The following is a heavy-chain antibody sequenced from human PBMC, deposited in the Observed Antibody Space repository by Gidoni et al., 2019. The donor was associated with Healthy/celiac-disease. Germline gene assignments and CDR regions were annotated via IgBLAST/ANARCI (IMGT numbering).Heavy chain of an antibody. Sequence: EVQLLESGGGLVQPGGSRRLSCAASGFTVSSYDMRWVRQAPGKGLEWVSAISGSGGSTYYADSVKGRFTISRDNSKNTLYLQMNSLRAEDTAVYYCAKDQEPTYHYDFWSGYYGAYYGMDVWGQGTTVTVSS. CDR1: GFTVSSYD. D-gene: IGHD3-3*01. J-gene: IGHJ6*02. V-gene: IGHV3-23*01. CDR2: ISGSGGST. CDR3: AKDQEPTYHYDFWSGYYGAYYGMDV.